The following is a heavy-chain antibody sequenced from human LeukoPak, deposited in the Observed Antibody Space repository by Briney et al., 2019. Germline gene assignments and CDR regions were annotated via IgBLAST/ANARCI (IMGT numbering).Heavy chain of an antibody. CDR1: GFTFSSYD. Sequence: GGSLRLSCAASGFTFSSYDMHWVRHATGKGLEWVSAIGTAGDTYYPGSVKGRFTISRENAKNSLYLQMNSLRAGDTAVYYCARARYFDWLLGDYYYYGMDVWGQGTTVTVSS. CDR2: IGTAGDT. CDR3: ARARYFDWLLGDYYYYGMDV. D-gene: IGHD3-9*01. V-gene: IGHV3-13*01. J-gene: IGHJ6*02.